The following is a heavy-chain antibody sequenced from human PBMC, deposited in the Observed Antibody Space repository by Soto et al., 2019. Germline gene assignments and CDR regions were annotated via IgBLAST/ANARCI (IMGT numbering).Heavy chain of an antibody. CDR1: GFTFSSYT. CDR3: AKSPTMTTKVVDY. V-gene: IGHV3-23*01. CDR2: IYSSGDST. J-gene: IGHJ4*02. D-gene: IGHD4-17*01. Sequence: EVQLLESGGDLVQPGGSLRLSCVASGFTFSSYTMTWVRQAPGKGLEWVSVIYSSGDSTYYADSVKGRFNISRDNSKNTLYLQMNSLRADDTAVYYCAKSPTMTTKVVDYWGQGTLVTVSS.